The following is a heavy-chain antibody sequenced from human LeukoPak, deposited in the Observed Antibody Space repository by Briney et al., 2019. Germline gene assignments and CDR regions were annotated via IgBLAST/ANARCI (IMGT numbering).Heavy chain of an antibody. CDR1: GGSLSSYY. Sequence: SETLSLPCTVSGGSLSSYYWGWVRQPPGKGLEWIGYIYYSGNTNYNPSLKSRLTMSADRSRNQFSLKLNSVTAADTAVYYCARINWNYFDYWGQGILVTVSS. D-gene: IGHD1-1*01. CDR2: IYYSGNT. J-gene: IGHJ4*02. CDR3: ARINWNYFDY. V-gene: IGHV4-59*08.